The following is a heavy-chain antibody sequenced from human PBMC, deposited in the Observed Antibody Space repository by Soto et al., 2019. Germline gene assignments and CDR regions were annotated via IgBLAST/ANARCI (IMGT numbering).Heavy chain of an antibody. V-gene: IGHV3-21*01. D-gene: IGHD3-3*01. CDR2: ISSSSSYI. CDR3: ARPIGDFWSADIGFDY. CDR1: GFTFSSYS. J-gene: IGHJ4*02. Sequence: LRLSCAASGFTFSSYSMNWVRQAPGKGLEWVSSISSSSSYIYYADSVKGRFTISRDNAKNSLYLQMNSLRAEDTAVYYCARPIGDFWSADIGFDYWGQGTLVTVSS.